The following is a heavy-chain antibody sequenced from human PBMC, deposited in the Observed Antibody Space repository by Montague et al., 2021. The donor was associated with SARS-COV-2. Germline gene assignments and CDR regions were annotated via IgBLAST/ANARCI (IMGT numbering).Heavy chain of an antibody. CDR1: GFTLRGYW. CDR2: INRDGTEE. V-gene: IGHV3-7*01. CDR3: ARDRGWQSYDS. Sequence: SLRLSCAASGFTLRGYWMTWVRQATGKGLEWVASINRDGTEESYVDSVRGRFTTSRDNAQNSLFLQINRLRVEDTAVYYCARDRGWQSYDSWGQGTLVIVSS. D-gene: IGHD6-19*01. J-gene: IGHJ4*02.